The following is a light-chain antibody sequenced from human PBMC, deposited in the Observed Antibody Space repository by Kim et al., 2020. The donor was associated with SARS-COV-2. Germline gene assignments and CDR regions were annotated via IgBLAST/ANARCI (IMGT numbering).Light chain of an antibody. J-gene: IGLJ2*01. V-gene: IGLV3-21*04. CDR1: NIGTKS. Sequence: APGKTARISCGGDNIGTKSVHWYQQKPGQAPVLVIFYDGDRPSEIPERFSGSNSGNTATLTISRVEAGDEADYYCQVWDKSSQIVVFGGGTQLTVL. CDR3: QVWDKSSQIVV. CDR2: YDG.